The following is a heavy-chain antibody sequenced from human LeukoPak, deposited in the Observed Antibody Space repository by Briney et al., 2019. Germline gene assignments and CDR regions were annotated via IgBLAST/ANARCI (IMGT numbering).Heavy chain of an antibody. CDR1: GFTFGGYA. Sequence: GGSLRLSCAASGFTFGGYAMHWVRQAPGKGLEWVSLISWDGGSTYYADSVKGRFTISRDNSKNSLYLQMNSLRGEDTALYYCAKSDHYIVRSYYALGAFDIWGQGTMVTAYS. CDR2: ISWDGGST. CDR3: AKSDHYIVRSYYALGAFDI. V-gene: IGHV3-43D*03. D-gene: IGHD1-26*01. J-gene: IGHJ3*02.